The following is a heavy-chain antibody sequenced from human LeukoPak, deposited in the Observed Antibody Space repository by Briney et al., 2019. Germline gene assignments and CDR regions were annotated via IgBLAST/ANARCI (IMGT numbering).Heavy chain of an antibody. CDR2: INPNSGGT. D-gene: IGHD3-3*01. Sequence: ASVKVSCKASGYTFTGYYMHWVRQAPGQGLEWRGWINPNSGGTNYAQKFQGRVTMTRDTSISTAYMELSRLRSDDTAVYCCAREEYDFWSGFLGYWGQGTLVTVSS. CDR3: AREEYDFWSGFLGY. CDR1: GYTFTGYY. J-gene: IGHJ4*02. V-gene: IGHV1-2*02.